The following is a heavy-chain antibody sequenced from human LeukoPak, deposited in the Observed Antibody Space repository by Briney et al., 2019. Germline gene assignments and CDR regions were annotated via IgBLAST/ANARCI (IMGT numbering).Heavy chain of an antibody. J-gene: IGHJ4*02. CDR1: GYTFIDYW. V-gene: IGHV1-2*06. CDR2: ININSGGI. D-gene: IGHD3-3*01. Sequence: ASVKVSCKASGYTFIDYWIHWVRQAPGQGLEWMGRININSGGINYAQKFQDRVAMTRATSISTAYMELSRLRFDDTAVYYCARDRDGGVGTIDYWGQGTLVPVSS. CDR3: ARDRDGGVGTIDY.